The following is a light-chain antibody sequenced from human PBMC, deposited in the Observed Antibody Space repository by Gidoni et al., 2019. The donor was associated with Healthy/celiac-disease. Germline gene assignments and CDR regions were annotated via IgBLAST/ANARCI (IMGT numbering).Light chain of an antibody. V-gene: IGKV4-1*01. CDR1: QSVYYSPNHYNY. Sequence: DFVMTPSPESLAVSPGERATINCKSSQSVYYSPNHYNYLAWYQQRPGQPPKLLIYWASTRASGVPDRISGSGSGTDFTLTINNLQAEDVAVYYCQQYITSRPAFXGXTRVEI. CDR3: QQYITSRPA. J-gene: IGKJ4*01. CDR2: WAS.